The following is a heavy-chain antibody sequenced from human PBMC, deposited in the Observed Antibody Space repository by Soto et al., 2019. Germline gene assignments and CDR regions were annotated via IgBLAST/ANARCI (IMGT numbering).Heavy chain of an antibody. D-gene: IGHD1-1*01. J-gene: IGHJ5*02. CDR3: AKDSPRVQVPGTGWFDP. CDR2: IKGANGET. CDR1: GYSFTTSG. V-gene: IGHV1-3*01. Sequence: QVQLVQSGAEVKKPGASVKVSCKASGYSFTTSGVHWVRQAPGQTLEWMGWIKGANGETKYSQKFQGRVTITRDTSASTVYMELSSLRSEDTALYYCAKDSPRVQVPGTGWFDPWGQGTLVTVSS.